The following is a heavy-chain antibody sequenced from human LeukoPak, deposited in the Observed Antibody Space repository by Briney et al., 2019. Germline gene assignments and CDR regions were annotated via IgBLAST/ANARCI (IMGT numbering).Heavy chain of an antibody. D-gene: IGHD3-22*01. Sequence: HPGGSLRRSCAASGFTFSSYAMHWVREAPGKGLEWVAVISYDGSNKYYADSVKGRFTISRDNSKNTLYLQMNSLRAEDTAVYYCAKAYDRSGYYHFDYWGQGTLVPVSS. J-gene: IGHJ4*02. CDR2: ISYDGSNK. V-gene: IGHV3-30*04. CDR3: AKAYDRSGYYHFDY. CDR1: GFTFSSYA.